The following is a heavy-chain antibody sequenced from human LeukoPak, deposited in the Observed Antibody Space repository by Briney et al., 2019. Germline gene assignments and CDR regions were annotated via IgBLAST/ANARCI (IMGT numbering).Heavy chain of an antibody. CDR1: GGSISSGGYY. CDR2: INYSGST. V-gene: IGHV4-31*03. Sequence: PQTLSLTCTVSGGSISSGGYYWSWIRQHPGKGLEWIGYINYSGSTYYNPSLKSRVTISVDTSKNQFSLKLSSVTAADTAVYYCARGLTWQGSSLDYWGQGTLVTVSS. D-gene: IGHD6-13*01. J-gene: IGHJ4*02. CDR3: ARGLTWQGSSLDY.